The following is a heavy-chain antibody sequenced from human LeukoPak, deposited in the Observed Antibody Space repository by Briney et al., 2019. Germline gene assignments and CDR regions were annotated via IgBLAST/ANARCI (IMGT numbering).Heavy chain of an antibody. Sequence: GGSLRLSCAASGFTFSGYSMNWVRQAPGKGLEWVSSITSSSNYIYYADSLKGRFTISRDNAKNFLYLQMNSLRAEDTAVYYCARDTSDWLLFTPFDYWGQGTLVTVSS. CDR1: GFTFSGYS. J-gene: IGHJ4*02. CDR3: ARDTSDWLLFTPFDY. D-gene: IGHD3-9*01. CDR2: ITSSSNYI. V-gene: IGHV3-21*01.